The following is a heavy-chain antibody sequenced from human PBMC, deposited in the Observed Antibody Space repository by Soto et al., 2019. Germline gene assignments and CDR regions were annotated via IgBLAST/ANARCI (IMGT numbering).Heavy chain of an antibody. CDR3: ARGAVPAATAYGVDV. CDR2: IYYSGST. Sequence: SETLSLTCTVSGGSISSCYWSWIRQPPGKGLEWIGYIYYSGSTNYNPSLKSRVTISVDTSKNQFSLKLSSVTAADTAVYYCARGAVPAATAYGVDVWGQGTTVTVSS. J-gene: IGHJ6*02. V-gene: IGHV4-59*01. CDR1: GGSISSCY. D-gene: IGHD2-2*01.